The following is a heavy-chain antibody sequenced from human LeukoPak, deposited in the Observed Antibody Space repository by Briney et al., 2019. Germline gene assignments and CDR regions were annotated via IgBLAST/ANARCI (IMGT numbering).Heavy chain of an antibody. CDR2: ISYDGSNK. J-gene: IGHJ4*02. Sequence: GGSLRLSCAASGFTFSSYAMHWVRQAPGKGLEWVAVISYDGSNKYYADSVKGRFTISRDNSKNTLYLQMNSLRAEDTAVYYCARDHDDSSGYYAYWGQGTLVTVSS. D-gene: IGHD3-22*01. V-gene: IGHV3-30-3*01. CDR3: ARDHDDSSGYYAY. CDR1: GFTFSSYA.